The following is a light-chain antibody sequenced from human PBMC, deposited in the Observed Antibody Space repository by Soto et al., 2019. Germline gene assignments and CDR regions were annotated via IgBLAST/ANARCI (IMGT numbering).Light chain of an antibody. V-gene: IGLV1-40*01. CDR3: QSYDSSLRGWV. CDR1: SSNIGAGYD. Sequence: QSVLTQPPSVSGAPGQRVTISCTGSSSNIGAGYDVHWYQPLPGTAPKLLIYGNSNRPSGVTDRFSGSKSGTSASLAITGLHDEDEADYYSQSYDSSLRGWVFGGGTKLTVL. CDR2: GNS. J-gene: IGLJ3*02.